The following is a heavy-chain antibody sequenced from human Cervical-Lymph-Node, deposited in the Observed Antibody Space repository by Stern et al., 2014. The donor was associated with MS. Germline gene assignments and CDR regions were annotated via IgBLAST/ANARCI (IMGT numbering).Heavy chain of an antibody. D-gene: IGHD3-22*01. CDR2: IRSEAYGGTT. CDR1: GFIFGDYA. CDR3: TRGGQYYYDSSGYEY. J-gene: IGHJ4*02. Sequence: EVHLVESGGGLVQPGRSLRLSCTTSGFIFGDYAMSWCRQAPGKGLEWVGFIRSEAYGGTTEYAASVKGRFTISRDDSKSIAYLQMNSLKTEDTAVYYCTRGGQYYYDSSGYEYWGQGTLVTVSS. V-gene: IGHV3-49*03.